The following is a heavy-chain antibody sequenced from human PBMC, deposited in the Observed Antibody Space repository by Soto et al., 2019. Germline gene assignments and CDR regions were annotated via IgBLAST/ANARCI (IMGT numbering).Heavy chain of an antibody. J-gene: IGHJ6*02. Sequence: QVQLVQSGAEVKEPGSSVKVACKASGGAFSTYAISWVRQAPGQGIEWMGWVIPLFGTSNYLPKFQGSVSIAADRSTETVYMELSRLRLDDTAVYFCAIELKAGGLFGMDVWGPGTTVTGSS. CDR3: AIELKAGGLFGMDV. D-gene: IGHD3-16*01. V-gene: IGHV1-69*06. CDR2: VIPLFGTS. CDR1: GGAFSTYA.